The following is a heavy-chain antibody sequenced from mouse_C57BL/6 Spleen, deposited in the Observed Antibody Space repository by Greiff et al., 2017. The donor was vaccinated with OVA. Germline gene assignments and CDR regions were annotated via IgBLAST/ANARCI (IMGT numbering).Heavy chain of an antibody. Sequence: DVMLVESGGGLVKPGGSLKLSCAASGLTFSDYGMHWVRQAPEKGLEWVAYISSGSSTIYYADTVKGRFTISRDNAKNTLFLQMTSLRSEDTAMYYCARSFITTVVAPFADWGQGTLVTVSA. CDR2: ISSGSSTI. D-gene: IGHD1-1*01. CDR3: ARSFITTVVAPFAD. V-gene: IGHV5-17*01. CDR1: GLTFSDYG. J-gene: IGHJ3*01.